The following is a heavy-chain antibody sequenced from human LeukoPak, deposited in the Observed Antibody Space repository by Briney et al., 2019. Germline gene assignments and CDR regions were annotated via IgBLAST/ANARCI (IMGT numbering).Heavy chain of an antibody. Sequence: GSSVKVSCKASGGTFSSYAISWVRQAPGQGLEWMGGIIPIFGTANYAQKFQGRVTITTDESTSTAYMELSSLRSEDTAVYYCVLDRYDLGPFDYWRQGTLVTVSS. J-gene: IGHJ4*02. CDR3: VLDRYDLGPFDY. D-gene: IGHD5-12*01. CDR1: GGTFSSYA. V-gene: IGHV1-69*05. CDR2: IIPIFGTA.